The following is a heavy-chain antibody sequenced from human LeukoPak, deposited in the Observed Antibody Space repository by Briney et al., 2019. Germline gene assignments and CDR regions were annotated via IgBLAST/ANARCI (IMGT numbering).Heavy chain of an antibody. CDR3: AKGRRYFDWLDLFDY. CDR1: GFAFSNYG. V-gene: IGHV3-23*01. CDR2: ITGSGSTT. D-gene: IGHD3-9*01. J-gene: IGHJ4*02. Sequence: GGTLRLSCAASGFAFSNYGMNWVRQAPGKGLEWVSGITGSGSTTYYADSVKGRFTISRDNSKNTLYLQMNSLRAEDTALYYCAKGRRYFDWLDLFDYWGQGTLVTVSS.